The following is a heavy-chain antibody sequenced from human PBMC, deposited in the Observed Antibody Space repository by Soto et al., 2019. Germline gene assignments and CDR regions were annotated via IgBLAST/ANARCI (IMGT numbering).Heavy chain of an antibody. V-gene: IGHV3-33*01. J-gene: IGHJ4*02. D-gene: IGHD3-16*01. Sequence: GGSLRLSCAASGFPFSGYAMHWVRQAPGKGLDWVALIWFDGSNKYYADSVKGRFTISRDNSKNTLYLQMNSLRAEDTAVYYCAREGGLGLDYWGQGTLVTVSS. CDR3: AREGGLGLDY. CDR1: GFPFSGYA. CDR2: IWFDGSNK.